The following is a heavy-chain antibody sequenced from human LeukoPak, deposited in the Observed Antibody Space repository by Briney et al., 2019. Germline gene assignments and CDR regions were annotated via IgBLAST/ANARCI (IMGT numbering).Heavy chain of an antibody. CDR2: INHYGST. J-gene: IGHJ4*02. CDR1: GESLSNYY. D-gene: IGHD3-10*01. V-gene: IGHV4-34*01. CDR3: ARQPDYYSRHGAPG. Sequence: SETLSLTCAVYGESLSNYYWSWIRQPPGKGLEWIGEINHYGSTNYNPSLKSRITISVDTSKNQFSLKLSSVTAADTAVYYCARQPDYYSRHGAPGWGQGTLVTVSS.